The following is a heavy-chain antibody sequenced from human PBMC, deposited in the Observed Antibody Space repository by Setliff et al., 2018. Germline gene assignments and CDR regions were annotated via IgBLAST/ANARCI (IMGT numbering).Heavy chain of an antibody. D-gene: IGHD3-3*01. Sequence: SETLSLTCAVSGASIRNNYYWGWIRQSPGTGLEWIGSIFYNGMAYYNPSLKSRVTMSVDTSKNQFSLNLTSVTAADTAVYYCVKALSRSGYSLWYFQNWGQGTLVTVSS. J-gene: IGHJ1*01. CDR1: GASIRNNYY. V-gene: IGHV4-39*01. CDR3: VKALSRSGYSLWYFQN. CDR2: IFYNGMA.